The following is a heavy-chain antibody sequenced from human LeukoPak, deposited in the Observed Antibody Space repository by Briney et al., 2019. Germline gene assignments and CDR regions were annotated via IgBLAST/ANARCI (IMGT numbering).Heavy chain of an antibody. D-gene: IGHD5-12*01. V-gene: IGHV3-7*01. Sequence: GGSLRLSCAASGFTFSSYWMSWVRQAPGKGLEWVAIIKQDGSEKYYVDSVKGRFTISRDNAKNSLYLQMNSLRAEDTAVYYCARDLAPYDRGAFDYWGQGTLVTVSS. CDR3: ARDLAPYDRGAFDY. J-gene: IGHJ4*02. CDR1: GFTFSSYW. CDR2: IKQDGSEK.